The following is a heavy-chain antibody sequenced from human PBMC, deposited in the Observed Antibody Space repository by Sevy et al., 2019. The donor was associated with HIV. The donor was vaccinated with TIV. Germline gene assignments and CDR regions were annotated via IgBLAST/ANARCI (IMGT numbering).Heavy chain of an antibody. CDR1: GYTFSNYY. CDR2: INPNSGGT. V-gene: IGHV1-2*06. D-gene: IGHD3-10*01. CDR3: ARERVNMVGGVFITTYSHDGMDV. Sequence: ASVKVSCKASGYTFSNYYMDWVRQAPGQGLEWMGRINPNSGGTNYARKFQGKVTMTRDPFIRTAYMLLTRLRTDETAVNYCARERVNMVGGVFITTYSHDGMDVWGQGTTVTVSS. J-gene: IGHJ6*02.